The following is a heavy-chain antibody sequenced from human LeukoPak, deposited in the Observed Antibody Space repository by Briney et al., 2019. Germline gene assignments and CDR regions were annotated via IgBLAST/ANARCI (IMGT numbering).Heavy chain of an antibody. V-gene: IGHV4-39*01. Sequence: SETLSLTCTVSGGSISSSSYYWGWIRLPPGKGLEWIGSIYYSGSTYYNPSLKSRVTISVDTSKNQFSLKLSSVTAADTAVYYCALQQIPPYYYDSSGYYRGAFDIWGQGTMVTVSS. CDR2: IYYSGST. CDR3: ALQQIPPYYYDSSGYYRGAFDI. D-gene: IGHD3-22*01. CDR1: GGSISSSSYY. J-gene: IGHJ3*02.